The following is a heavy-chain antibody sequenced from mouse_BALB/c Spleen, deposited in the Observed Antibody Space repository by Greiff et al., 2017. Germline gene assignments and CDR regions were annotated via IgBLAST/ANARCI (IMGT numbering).Heavy chain of an antibody. V-gene: IGHV7-3*02. CDR2: IRNKANGYTT. CDR1: GFTFTDYY. CDR3: ASAYYYGSSFDY. J-gene: IGHJ2*01. D-gene: IGHD1-1*01. Sequence: EVQVVESGGGLVQPGGSLRLSCATSGFTFTDYYMSWVRQPPGKALEWLGFIRNKANGYTTEYSASVKGRFTISRDNSQSILYLQMNTLRAEDSATYYCASAYYYGSSFDYWGQGTTLTVSS.